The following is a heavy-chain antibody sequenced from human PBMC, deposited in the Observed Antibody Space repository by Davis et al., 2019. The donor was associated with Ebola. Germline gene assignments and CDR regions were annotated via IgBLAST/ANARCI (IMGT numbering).Heavy chain of an antibody. J-gene: IGHJ5*02. V-gene: IGHV3-11*06. D-gene: IGHD6-19*01. CDR3: ARGRLQYNSGWYRAGWFDP. CDR2: ISSSSSYT. Sequence: GESLKISCAASGFTFSDYYMSWIRQAPGKGLEWVSYISSSSSYTNYADSVKGRFTISRDNAKNSLYLQMNSLRAEDTAVYYCARGRLQYNSGWYRAGWFDPWGQGSLVIVSS. CDR1: GFTFSDYY.